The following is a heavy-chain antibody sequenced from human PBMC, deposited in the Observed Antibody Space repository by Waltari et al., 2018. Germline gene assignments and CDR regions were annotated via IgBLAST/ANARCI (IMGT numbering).Heavy chain of an antibody. CDR2: IYHAGDT. Sequence: QVQLQESGPGLVKPSETLSLTCDVSGYSINSGYYCVWFRQSPGKGLEWIATIYHAGDTFYNPSLKSRVTISMDTSKNQFSLKLNSVTAADTAVYFCSRQVLGYCTSAACRRLESWGQGTLVTVSS. CDR3: SRQVLGYCTSAACRRLES. D-gene: IGHD2-2*03. V-gene: IGHV4-38-2*01. CDR1: GYSINSGYY. J-gene: IGHJ4*02.